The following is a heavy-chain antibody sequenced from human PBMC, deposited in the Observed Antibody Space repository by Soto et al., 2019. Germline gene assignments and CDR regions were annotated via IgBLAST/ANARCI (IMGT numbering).Heavy chain of an antibody. D-gene: IGHD3-3*01. Sequence: EVQLLESGGDLVQPGGSLRLSCAASGFTFSSYAMGWVRQAPGKGLEWVSVISASGGSTYYADSVKGRFTISRGKSKNTLYLQMNSPRAEEAGIYYRALKTRTTWTSIEGVVIDYWGQGTLVTVSS. CDR1: GFTFSSYA. J-gene: IGHJ4*02. V-gene: IGHV3-23*01. CDR3: ALKTRTTWTSIEGVVIDY. CDR2: ISASGGST.